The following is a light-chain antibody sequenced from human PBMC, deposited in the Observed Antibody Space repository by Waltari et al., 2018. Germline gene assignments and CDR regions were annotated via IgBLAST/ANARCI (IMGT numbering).Light chain of an antibody. CDR2: STI. J-gene: IGLJ3*02. Sequence: QTVVTQEPSLTVSPGGTVTLTCASSTGAVTSGYYPNWFQQKPGQAPRPLLYSTINKHSWTPARFSGARLGGKAALTLSGVQPEDEAEYYCLLYFGGAQLWVFGGGTKLTVL. V-gene: IGLV7-43*01. CDR1: TGAVTSGYY. CDR3: LLYFGGAQLWV.